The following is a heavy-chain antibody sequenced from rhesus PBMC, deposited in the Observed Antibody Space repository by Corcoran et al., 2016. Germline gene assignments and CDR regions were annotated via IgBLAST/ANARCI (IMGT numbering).Heavy chain of an antibody. V-gene: IGHV4-65*01. J-gene: IGHJ5-1*01. Sequence: QVQLQESGPGLVKPSETLSLTCAVFGDSISGDKWWSWIRQPLGTGMEWIAYINGNTDRQHYNPTLRSRVTLSTDTSKGQFSLILSSLSAADTAVYFCARHTPGGGGRTVRFDVWGPGILVTVSS. CDR1: GDSISGDKW. D-gene: IGHD1-14*01. CDR3: ARHTPGGGGRTVRFDV. CDR2: INGNTDRQ.